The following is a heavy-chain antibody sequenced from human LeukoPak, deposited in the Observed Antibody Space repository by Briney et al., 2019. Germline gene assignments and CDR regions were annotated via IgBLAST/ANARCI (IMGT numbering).Heavy chain of an antibody. Sequence: PGGSLRLSCAASGFTFSSYAISWVRQAPGKGLEWVSAITGRGGSTYYAASVQGRFTISRDNSRNTLYLQMNSLRAEDTAVYYCAPWEPRGHYYMDVWGKGTTVTVSS. CDR1: GFTFSSYA. D-gene: IGHD1-26*01. CDR2: ITGRGGST. J-gene: IGHJ6*03. CDR3: APWEPRGHYYMDV. V-gene: IGHV3-23*01.